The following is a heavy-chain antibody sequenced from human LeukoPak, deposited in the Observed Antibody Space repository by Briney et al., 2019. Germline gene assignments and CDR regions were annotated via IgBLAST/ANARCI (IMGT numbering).Heavy chain of an antibody. CDR3: AKAVVIVPTATPFDY. CDR2: ISGSGGST. Sequence: GGSLTLSCAASGFTFSSYGMSWVRQPPGKGLEWVSAISGSGGSTYYADSVKGRFTISRDNSKNTLYLQMNSLRAEDTAVYYCAKAVVIVPTATPFDYWGQGTLVTVSS. D-gene: IGHD2-2*01. CDR1: GFTFSSYG. V-gene: IGHV3-23*01. J-gene: IGHJ4*02.